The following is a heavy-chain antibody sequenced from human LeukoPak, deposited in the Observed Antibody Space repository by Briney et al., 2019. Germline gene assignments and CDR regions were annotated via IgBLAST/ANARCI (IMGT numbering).Heavy chain of an antibody. Sequence: ASVKVTCKASGYTFTSYGISWVRQATGQGLEWMGWMNPNSGNTGYAQKFQGRVTITRNTSISTAYMELSSLRSEDTAVYYCARNPDGYYMDVWGKGTTVTVSS. D-gene: IGHD1-14*01. CDR2: MNPNSGNT. V-gene: IGHV1-8*03. CDR1: GYTFTSYG. J-gene: IGHJ6*03. CDR3: ARNPDGYYMDV.